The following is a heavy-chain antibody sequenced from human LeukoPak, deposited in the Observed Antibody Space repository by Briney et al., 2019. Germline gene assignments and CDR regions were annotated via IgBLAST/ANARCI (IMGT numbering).Heavy chain of an antibody. CDR1: GFTFSTYA. CDR3: TKDVRVGGGGLDV. J-gene: IGHJ6*02. D-gene: IGHD1-26*01. V-gene: IGHV3-23*01. CDR2: ISSVGDKT. Sequence: GGSLRLSCAASGFTFSTYAMTWVRQAPGKGLEWVSLISSVGDKTYYADSVKGRFTISRDNSKNTLSLQMNSLSAEDTAIYYCTKDVRVGGGGLDVWGQGTPVTVSS.